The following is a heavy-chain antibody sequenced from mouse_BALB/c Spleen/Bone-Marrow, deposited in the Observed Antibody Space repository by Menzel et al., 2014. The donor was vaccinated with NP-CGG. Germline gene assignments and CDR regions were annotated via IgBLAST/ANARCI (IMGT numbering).Heavy chain of an antibody. CDR2: IYPSDSYS. CDR1: GYTFTNYW. CDR3: TRRHRYDYYGVDY. J-gene: IGHJ4*01. V-gene: IGHV1-69*02. D-gene: IGHD2-14*01. Sequence: QVQLQQSGAELVRPGASVKVSCEASGYTFTNYWINWVRQRPGQGLEWIGNIYPSDSYSNYNQKFKDKATLTVDKSSSTAYMQLSSPTSEDSAVYYCTRRHRYDYYGVDYWGQGTSVTVSS.